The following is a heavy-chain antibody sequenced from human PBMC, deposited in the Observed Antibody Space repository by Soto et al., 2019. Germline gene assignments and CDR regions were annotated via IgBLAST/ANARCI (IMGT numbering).Heavy chain of an antibody. CDR2: ISSSSSTI. D-gene: IGHD3-3*01. CDR3: AREGLEWLFGSDAFDI. CDR1: GFTFSSYS. J-gene: IGHJ3*02. V-gene: IGHV3-48*02. Sequence: EVQLVESGGGLVQPGGSLRLSCAASGFTFSSYSMNWVRQAPGKGLEWVSYISSSSSTIYYADSVKGRFTISRDNAKNSLYLQMNSLRDEDTAVYYCAREGLEWLFGSDAFDIWGQGTMVTVSS.